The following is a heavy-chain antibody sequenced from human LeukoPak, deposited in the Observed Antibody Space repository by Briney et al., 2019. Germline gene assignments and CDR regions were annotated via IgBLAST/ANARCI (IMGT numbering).Heavy chain of an antibody. J-gene: IGHJ6*02. V-gene: IGHV3-30*02. CDR1: GFTFSSYG. Sequence: GGSLRLSCAASGFTFSSYGMHWVRQAPGKGLEWVAFIRYDGSNKYYADSVKGRFTISRDNSKNTLYLQMNSLRAEDTAVYYCAKAETRRLRYFDWLSPRPYYYYGMDVWGQGTTVTVSS. CDR3: AKAETRRLRYFDWLSPRPYYYYGMDV. D-gene: IGHD3-9*01. CDR2: IRYDGSNK.